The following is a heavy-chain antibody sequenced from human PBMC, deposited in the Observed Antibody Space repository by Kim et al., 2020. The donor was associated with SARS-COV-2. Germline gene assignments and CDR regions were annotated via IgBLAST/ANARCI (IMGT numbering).Heavy chain of an antibody. CDR3: AREGPYYYDSSGYLTGAFDI. Sequence: SVKVSCKASGGTFSSYAISWVRQAPGQGLEWMGGIIPIFGTANYAQKFQGRVTITADESTSTAYMELSSLRSEDTAVYYCAREGPYYYDSSGYLTGAFDIWGQGTMVTVSS. J-gene: IGHJ3*02. CDR1: GGTFSSYA. V-gene: IGHV1-69*13. D-gene: IGHD3-22*01. CDR2: IIPIFGTA.